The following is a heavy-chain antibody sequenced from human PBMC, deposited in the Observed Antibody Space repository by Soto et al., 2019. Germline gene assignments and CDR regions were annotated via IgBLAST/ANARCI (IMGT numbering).Heavy chain of an antibody. CDR3: ARGVKYGAYSRWFDP. CDR2: MNPNSGNT. V-gene: IGHV1-8*01. J-gene: IGHJ5*02. CDR1: GYTFTSYD. Sequence: QVQLVQSGAEVKKPGASVKVSCKASGYTFTSYDINWVRQATGQGLEYLGWMNPNSGNTGYVQKFQGRVTMTWDSSITTAYMELSSPRSEDTAVYFCARGVKYGAYSRWFDPWGQGTLVTVSS. D-gene: IGHD4-17*01.